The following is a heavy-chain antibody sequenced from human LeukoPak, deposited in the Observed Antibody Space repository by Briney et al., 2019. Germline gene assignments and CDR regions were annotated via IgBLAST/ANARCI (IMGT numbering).Heavy chain of an antibody. CDR2: ISYDGSSK. D-gene: IGHD3-10*01. CDR1: GFTFSSYA. Sequence: PGGSLRLSCAASGFTFSSYAMHWVRQAPGKGLGWVAVISYDGSSKYYADSVKGRFTISRDNSKNTLYLQMNSLRAEDTAVYYCTMVRGVIIPYYFDYWGQGTLVTVSS. CDR3: TMVRGVIIPYYFDY. J-gene: IGHJ4*02. V-gene: IGHV3-30*07.